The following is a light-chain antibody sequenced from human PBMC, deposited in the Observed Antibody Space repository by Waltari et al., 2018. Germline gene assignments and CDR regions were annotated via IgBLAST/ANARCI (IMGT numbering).Light chain of an antibody. CDR2: EDS. J-gene: IGLJ1*01. V-gene: IGLV2-14*01. Sequence: QSALTQPASVSGSPGQSITFSCTGTGSDVGGYDYVSWYQQHPGKVPKLMIYEDSNRPSGVSNRFAGSKSGNTASLTIAGLQAEDEADYYCLSYTSSSTYVFGTGTKVTVL. CDR3: LSYTSSSTYV. CDR1: GSDVGGYDY.